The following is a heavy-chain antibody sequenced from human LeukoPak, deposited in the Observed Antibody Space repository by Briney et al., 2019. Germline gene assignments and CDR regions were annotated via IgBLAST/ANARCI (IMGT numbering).Heavy chain of an antibody. Sequence: ASVKVSCKASGYTFTGYYMHWVRQAPGQGFEWMGWINPNSGGTNYAQKFQGRVTMTRDTSISTAYMELSRLRSDDTAVYYCARDSDHNYYYYMDVWGKGTTVTVSS. CDR2: INPNSGGT. J-gene: IGHJ6*03. CDR1: GYTFTGYY. V-gene: IGHV1-2*02. CDR3: ARDSDHNYYYYMDV.